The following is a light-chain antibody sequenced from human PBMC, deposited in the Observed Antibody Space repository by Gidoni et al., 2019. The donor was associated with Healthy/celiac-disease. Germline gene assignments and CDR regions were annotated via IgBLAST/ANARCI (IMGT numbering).Light chain of an antibody. CDR3: QQYGSSPRT. CDR1: VSSSY. CDR2: GAS. V-gene: IGKV3-20*01. J-gene: IGKJ1*01. Sequence: VSSSYLAWYQQKPGQAPRLLIYGASSRATGIPDRFSGSGSGTDFTLTISRLEPEDFAVYYCQQYGSSPRTFGQGTKVEIK.